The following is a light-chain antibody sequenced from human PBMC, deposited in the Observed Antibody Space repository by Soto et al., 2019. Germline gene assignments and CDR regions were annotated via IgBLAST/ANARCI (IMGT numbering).Light chain of an antibody. Sequence: QSALTQPRSVSGSPGQSVTISCTGTSSDVGGYKYVSWYQQHPGKAPKVMIYDVSKRPSGVPDRFSGSKSGNTASLTISGLQADDEDDYYCCSHAGSYTYVFGTGTKLTVL. CDR2: DVS. V-gene: IGLV2-11*01. CDR1: SSDVGGYKY. CDR3: CSHAGSYTYV. J-gene: IGLJ1*01.